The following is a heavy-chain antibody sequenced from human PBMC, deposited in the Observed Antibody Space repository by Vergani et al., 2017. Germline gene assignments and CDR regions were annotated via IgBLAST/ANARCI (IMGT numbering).Heavy chain of an antibody. Sequence: EVQLQESGGGLVKPGGSLRVSCAASGFSFSTYSINWVRQAPGKGLEWVSSISGRSNYIYYADSLKGRFTISRDNSKNSVYLQMNSLRAEDTAIYYCARKKYYDSKDYYQVEPFDYWGQGILVTVSS. CDR1: GFSFSTYS. V-gene: IGHV3-21*06. CDR3: ARKKYYDSKDYYQVEPFDY. CDR2: ISGRSNYI. D-gene: IGHD3-22*01. J-gene: IGHJ4*02.